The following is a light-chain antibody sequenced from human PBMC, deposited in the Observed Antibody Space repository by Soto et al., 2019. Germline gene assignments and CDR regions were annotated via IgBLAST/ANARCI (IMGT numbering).Light chain of an antibody. V-gene: IGLV1-44*01. J-gene: IGLJ1*01. CDR2: SFD. Sequence: QSVLTQPPSASGTPGQRVTISCSGSSSNIGSNSVSWYQQVPGTAPELLIYSFDRRPSGVPERFSGSKSGTSASLAISGLQSEDEADYYCAAWDDSLNGYVFGPGTKVT. CDR3: AAWDDSLNGYV. CDR1: SSNIGSNS.